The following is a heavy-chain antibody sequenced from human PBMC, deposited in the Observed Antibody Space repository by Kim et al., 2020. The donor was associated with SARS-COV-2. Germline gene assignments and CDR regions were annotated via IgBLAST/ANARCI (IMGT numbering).Heavy chain of an antibody. CDR1: GFTFSDYY. D-gene: IGHD6-13*01. V-gene: IGHV3-11*01. Sequence: GGSLRLSCGASGFTFSDYYMSWVRQAPGKGLEWISYISSSGSTIYYTDSVKGRFTISRDNARNSLYLQMNSLRAEDTAVYYCARDQGGAAAVNSHHDAFEIWGQGTMVTVSS. CDR3: ARDQGGAAAVNSHHDAFEI. J-gene: IGHJ3*02. CDR2: ISSSGSTI.